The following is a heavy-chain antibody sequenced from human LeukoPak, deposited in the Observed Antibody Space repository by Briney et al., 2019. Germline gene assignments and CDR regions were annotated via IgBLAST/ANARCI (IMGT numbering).Heavy chain of an antibody. CDR2: IYYSGST. D-gene: IGHD3-16*01. V-gene: IGHV4-39*07. CDR1: GGSISSSSYY. Sequence: SETLSLTCTVSGGSISSSSYYWGWIRQPPGKGLEWIGSIYYSGSTYYNPSLKSRVTISVDTSKNQFSLKLSSVTAADTAVYYCARGGFYGGEDYYFDYWGQGTLVTVSS. CDR3: ARGGFYGGEDYYFDY. J-gene: IGHJ4*02.